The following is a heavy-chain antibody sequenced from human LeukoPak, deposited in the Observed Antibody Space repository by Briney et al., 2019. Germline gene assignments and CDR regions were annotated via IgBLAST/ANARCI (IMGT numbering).Heavy chain of an antibody. CDR2: IYHSGST. Sequence: TSETLSLTCAVSGGSISSSNWWSWVRQPPGKGLEWIGEIYHSGSTNYNPSLKSRVTISVDTSKNQFSLKLSSVTAADTAVYYCASRCSGGGCYPGPWGQGTLVTVSS. CDR3: ASRCSGGGCYPGP. CDR1: GGSISSSNW. J-gene: IGHJ5*02. V-gene: IGHV4-4*02. D-gene: IGHD2-15*01.